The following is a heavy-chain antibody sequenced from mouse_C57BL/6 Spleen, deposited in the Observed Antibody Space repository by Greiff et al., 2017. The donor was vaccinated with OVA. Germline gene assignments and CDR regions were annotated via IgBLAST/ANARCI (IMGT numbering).Heavy chain of an antibody. D-gene: IGHD2-1*01. CDR2: ISDGGSYT. J-gene: IGHJ2*01. CDR1: GFTFSSYD. CDR3: ARGDYYGSRGLDY. V-gene: IGHV5-4*01. Sequence: EVQVVESGGGLVKPGGSLKLSCAASGFTFSSYDMSWVRQTPEKRLEWVATISDGGSYTDYPDNVKGRFTISRDKAKTNLYLQMSHLKSEDTAMYYCARGDYYGSRGLDYWGQGTTLTVSS.